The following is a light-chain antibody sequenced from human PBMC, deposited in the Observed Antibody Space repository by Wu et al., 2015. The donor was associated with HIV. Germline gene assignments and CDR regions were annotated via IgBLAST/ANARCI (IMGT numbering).Light chain of an antibody. CDR2: DAS. Sequence: EIVLTQSPATLSLSPGERATLSCRASQSVSSYLAWYQQKPGQAPRLLIYDASNRATGIPARFSGSGPGTDFTLTISSLEPEDFAVYYCQQRSNWLFTFGPGTKVDIK. CDR3: QQRSNWLFT. J-gene: IGKJ3*01. CDR1: QSVSSY. V-gene: IGKV3D-11*02.